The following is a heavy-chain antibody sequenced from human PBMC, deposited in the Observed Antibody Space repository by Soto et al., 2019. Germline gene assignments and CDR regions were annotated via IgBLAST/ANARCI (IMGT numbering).Heavy chain of an antibody. CDR2: INHSGST. CDR3: EGGRKGYYYYGMDV. V-gene: IGHV4-34*01. Sequence: PSETLSLTCAVYGGPFSGYYWSWIRQPPGKGLEWIGEINHSGSTHYNPSLKSRVTISVDTSKNQFSLKLISVTAADTAVYYCEGGRKGYYYYGMDVWGQGTTVTVSS. CDR1: GGPFSGYY. J-gene: IGHJ6*02.